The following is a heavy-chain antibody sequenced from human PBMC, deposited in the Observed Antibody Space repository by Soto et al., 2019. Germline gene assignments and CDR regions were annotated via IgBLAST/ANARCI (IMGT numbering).Heavy chain of an antibody. CDR1: GFTFSNYA. Sequence: PGGSLRLSCAASGFTFSNYAMTWVRQTPGQGLEWVASISGSGGTINYADSVRGRFTITRDNAKISLYLQMNSLRVDYTAVYYCARVDGFTYPNDYWGQGTLVTVSS. J-gene: IGHJ4*02. CDR3: ARVDGFTYPNDY. CDR2: ISGSGGTI. V-gene: IGHV3-23*01. D-gene: IGHD5-18*01.